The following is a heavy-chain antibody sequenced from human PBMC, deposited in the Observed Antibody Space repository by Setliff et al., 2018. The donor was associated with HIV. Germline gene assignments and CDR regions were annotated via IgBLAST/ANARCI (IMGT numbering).Heavy chain of an antibody. CDR2: IYYNGNT. D-gene: IGHD6-13*01. Sequence: SETLSLTCSVSGASISSNSYYWGWIRQPPGKGLEWVGSIYYNGNTFYNQSLQSRVTISLDTSKNQLSLELRSVTAADTALYYCGGSSRWGFVYWGQGTLVTVSS. J-gene: IGHJ4*02. CDR3: GGSSRWGFVY. V-gene: IGHV4-39*07. CDR1: GASISSNSYY.